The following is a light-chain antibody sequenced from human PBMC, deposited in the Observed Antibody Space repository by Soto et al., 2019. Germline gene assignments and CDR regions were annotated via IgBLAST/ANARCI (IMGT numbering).Light chain of an antibody. CDR1: PSVSSN. V-gene: IGKV3-15*01. CDR3: QQYNQWPGFT. Sequence: EIVMTQSPATLSVSPGERATLSCGASPSVSSNLAWYQQKPGQAPRLLIYGASTRATGIPDRFSGSGSGTQFTLTISSLQSEDFAFYYCQQYNQWPGFTFGPGTKVDIK. J-gene: IGKJ3*01. CDR2: GAS.